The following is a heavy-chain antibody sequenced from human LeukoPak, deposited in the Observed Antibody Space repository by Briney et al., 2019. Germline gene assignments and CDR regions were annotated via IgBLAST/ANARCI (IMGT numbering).Heavy chain of an antibody. V-gene: IGHV7-4-1*02. CDR3: ALVVTATKFDY. J-gene: IGHJ4*02. D-gene: IGHD2-21*02. CDR2: INTNTGDP. Sequence: ASVKVSCKASGYTFTNYAINWVRQAPGQGLEWMGWINTNTGDPTYAQGFTGRFVFSLDTSVSTAYLQISSLKAEDTAVYYCALVVTATKFDYWGQGTLVTVSS. CDR1: GYTFTNYA.